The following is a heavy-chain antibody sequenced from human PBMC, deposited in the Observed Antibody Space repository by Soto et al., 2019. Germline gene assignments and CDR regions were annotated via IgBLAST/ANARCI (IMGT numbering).Heavy chain of an antibody. CDR2: ISSNGGST. D-gene: IGHD4-17*01. V-gene: IGHV3-64*01. CDR1: GFTFSSYA. CDR3: ARATTVTTPYFDY. Sequence: EVQLVESGGGLVQPGGSLRLSCAASGFTFSSYAMHWVRQAPGKGLEYVSAISSNGGSTYYANSVKGRFTISRDNSKNTLYLQMGSLRAEDMAVYYCARATTVTTPYFDYWGQGTLVTVSS. J-gene: IGHJ4*02.